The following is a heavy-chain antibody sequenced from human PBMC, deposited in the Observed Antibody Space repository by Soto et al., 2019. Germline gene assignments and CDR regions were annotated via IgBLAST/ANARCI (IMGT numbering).Heavy chain of an antibody. CDR3: ARYGGCGELKY. D-gene: IGHD3-16*01. CDR1: GDTFSGYP. Sequence: QVQLVQSGAELKKPGSSVKVSCKASGDTFSGYPINWVRQSPGEGLEWMGRSIPVFGTTNDARRFEGRVTFTADESTNTAYMESRGLLSEDTAVYYCARYGGCGELKYWGPGTLVTVSS. J-gene: IGHJ4*02. V-gene: IGHV1-69*18. CDR2: SIPVFGTT.